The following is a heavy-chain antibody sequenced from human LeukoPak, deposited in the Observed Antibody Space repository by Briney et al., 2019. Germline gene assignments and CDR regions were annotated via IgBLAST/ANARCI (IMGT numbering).Heavy chain of an antibody. CDR3: AKPRFASFSSGFFGGNFDY. J-gene: IGHJ4*02. D-gene: IGHD6-19*01. Sequence: GGSLRLSCAASGFTFSSYAMSWVRQAPGKGLEWVSAISGSGGSTYYADSVKGRFTISRDNSENTLYLQLNTLRPDDTAAYYCAKPRFASFSSGFFGGNFDYWGQGTLVTVSS. CDR2: ISGSGGST. CDR1: GFTFSSYA. V-gene: IGHV3-23*01.